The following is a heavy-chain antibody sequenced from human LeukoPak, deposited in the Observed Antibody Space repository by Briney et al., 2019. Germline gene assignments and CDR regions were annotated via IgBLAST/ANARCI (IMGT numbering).Heavy chain of an antibody. D-gene: IGHD3-9*01. CDR1: GYTFTSYG. V-gene: IGHV1-18*01. CDR3: ARDEQDILTGTDAFDI. CDR2: ISAYNGNT. J-gene: IGHJ3*02. Sequence: ASVKVSCKASGYTFTSYGISWVRQAPGQGLEWMGWISAYNGNTNYAQKLQGRVTMTTDTSTSTAYMELRSLRSDDTAVYYCARDEQDILTGTDAFDIWGQGTMVTVSS.